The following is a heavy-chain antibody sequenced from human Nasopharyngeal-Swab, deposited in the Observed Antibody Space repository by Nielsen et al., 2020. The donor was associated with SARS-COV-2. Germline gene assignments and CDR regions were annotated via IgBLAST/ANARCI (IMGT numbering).Heavy chain of an antibody. CDR3: ARDAPDYGDYAIDY. J-gene: IGHJ4*02. D-gene: IGHD4-17*01. V-gene: IGHV3-74*01. Sequence: VRQAPGKGLVWVSRINSDGSSTSYADSVKGRFTISRDNAKNTLYLQMNSLRAEDTAVYYCARDAPDYGDYAIDYWGQGTLVTVSS. CDR2: INSDGSST.